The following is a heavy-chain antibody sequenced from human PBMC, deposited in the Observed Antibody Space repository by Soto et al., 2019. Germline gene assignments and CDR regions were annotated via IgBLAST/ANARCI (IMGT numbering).Heavy chain of an antibody. Sequence: QVQLVQSGAEVKKPGSSVKVSCKASGGTFSSYAISWVRQAPGQGLEWMGGIIPIFGTANYAQKFQGRVTIXXVXSXTTAYMELSSLRFADTAVYYCAGEGPYSSSWTAFDYWGQGTLVTVSS. V-gene: IGHV1-69*12. D-gene: IGHD6-13*01. CDR2: IIPIFGTA. J-gene: IGHJ4*02. CDR3: AGEGPYSSSWTAFDY. CDR1: GGTFSSYA.